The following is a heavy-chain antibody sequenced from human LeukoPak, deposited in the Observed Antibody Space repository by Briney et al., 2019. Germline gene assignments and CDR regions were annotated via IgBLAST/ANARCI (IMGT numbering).Heavy chain of an antibody. CDR3: TRDRSRAEDD. D-gene: IGHD1-14*01. CDR2: INQGGSDK. Sequence: GGSLRLSCAASGFTFRGHWMSWVRQAPGKGLEGVANINQGGSDKYYGDSVKVRFTISRDNANNLLYLQMNSLRGEDTAVYYCTRDRSRAEDDWGQGTLVTVSS. CDR1: GFTFRGHW. V-gene: IGHV3-7*01. J-gene: IGHJ4*02.